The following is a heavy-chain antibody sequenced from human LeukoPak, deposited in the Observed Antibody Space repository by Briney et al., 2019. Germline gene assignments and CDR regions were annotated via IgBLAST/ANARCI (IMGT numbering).Heavy chain of an antibody. D-gene: IGHD3-22*01. J-gene: IGHJ4*02. CDR3: ARDRVYYYDSSGYYPIDY. V-gene: IGHV1-18*01. CDR2: ISAYNGNT. Sequence: ASVKVSCKASGYTFTSYGISWVRQAPGQGLEWMGWISAYNGNTNYAQKLQGRVTMTTDTSTSTAYMELRSLRSDDTAVYYCARDRVYYYDSSGYYPIDYWGQGTLVTVSS. CDR1: GYTFTSYG.